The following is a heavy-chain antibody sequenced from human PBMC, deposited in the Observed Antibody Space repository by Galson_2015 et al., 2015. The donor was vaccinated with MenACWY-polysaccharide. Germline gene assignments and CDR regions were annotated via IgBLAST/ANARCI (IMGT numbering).Heavy chain of an antibody. V-gene: IGHV3-9*01. CDR1: GFTFDDYA. CDR3: AKDITRFGVVDYYYGMDV. Sequence: SLRLSCAASGFTFDDYAMHWARQAPGRGLEWVSGISWNSGSIGYADSVKGRFTISRDNAKNSLYLQMNSLRAEDTALYYCAKDITRFGVVDYYYGMDVWGQGTTVTVSS. D-gene: IGHD3-3*01. J-gene: IGHJ6*02. CDR2: ISWNSGSI.